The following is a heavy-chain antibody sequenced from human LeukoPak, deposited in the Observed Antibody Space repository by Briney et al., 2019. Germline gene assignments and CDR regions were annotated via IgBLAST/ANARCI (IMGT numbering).Heavy chain of an antibody. D-gene: IGHD2-2*01. V-gene: IGHV3-21*01. CDR3: AGYCSSTSCPYYYYYYMDV. CDR2: ISSSSSYI. CDR1: GFTFNTYW. Sequence: GGSLRLSCAASGFTFNTYWFHWVRQAPGKGLEWVSSISSSSSYIYYADSVKGRFTISRDNAKNSLYLQMNSLRAEDTAVYYCAGYCSSTSCPYYYYYYMDVWGKGTTVTVSS. J-gene: IGHJ6*03.